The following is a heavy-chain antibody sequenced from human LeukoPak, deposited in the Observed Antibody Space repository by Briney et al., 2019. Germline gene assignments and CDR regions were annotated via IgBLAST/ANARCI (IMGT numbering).Heavy chain of an antibody. J-gene: IGHJ4*02. CDR3: ARRVVVILDNVFDY. D-gene: IGHD3-22*01. CDR1: GGSISSSSYY. CDR2: IYYSGST. Sequence: SETLSLTCTVSGGSISSSSYYWSWIRQPPGKGLEWIGSIYYSGSTYYNPSLKSRVAISVDTSKNQFSLKLSSVTAADTAVYYCARRVVVILDNVFDYWGQGTLVTVSS. V-gene: IGHV4-39*01.